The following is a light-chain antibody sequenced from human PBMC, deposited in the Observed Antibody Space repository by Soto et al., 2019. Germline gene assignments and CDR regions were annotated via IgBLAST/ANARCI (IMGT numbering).Light chain of an antibody. CDR3: QQYNSYTWT. CDR2: GAS. CDR1: ESISTW. Sequence: DIQMTQSPSTLSASVGDRVTITCRASESISTWLAWYQQKPGKSPKLLIYGASNLERGVPSRFSGSGSGTEFTLTISSLQPDDFSTYYCQQYNSYTWTFGQGTKVDIK. V-gene: IGKV1-5*01. J-gene: IGKJ1*01.